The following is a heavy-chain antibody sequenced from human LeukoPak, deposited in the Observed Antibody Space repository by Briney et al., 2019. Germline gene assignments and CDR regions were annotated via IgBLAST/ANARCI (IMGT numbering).Heavy chain of an antibody. CDR3: ARGADYYDSSGYFDY. D-gene: IGHD3-22*01. CDR1: GYTFTSYG. Sequence: ASVKVSCKASGYTFTSYGISWVRQAPGQGLEWMGWISAYNGNTNYAQKLQGRVTMTTDTSTSTAYMELRSLRSDNTAVYYCARGADYYDSSGYFDYWGQGTLVTVSS. CDR2: ISAYNGNT. V-gene: IGHV1-18*01. J-gene: IGHJ4*02.